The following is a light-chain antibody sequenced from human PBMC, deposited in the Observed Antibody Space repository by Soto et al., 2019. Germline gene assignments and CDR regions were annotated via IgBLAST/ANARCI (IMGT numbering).Light chain of an antibody. CDR3: QQYYASSWT. J-gene: IGKJ1*01. V-gene: IGKV3-20*01. CDR2: AAS. Sequence: EIVLTQSPGTLSLSPGERATLSCRASQSISSTYLAWYRQKPGQAPRLLIYAASSRATGIPDRFSGSGSGTDFTLTISRLEPEDFAVYYCQQYYASSWTFSQGTKVDIK. CDR1: QSISSTY.